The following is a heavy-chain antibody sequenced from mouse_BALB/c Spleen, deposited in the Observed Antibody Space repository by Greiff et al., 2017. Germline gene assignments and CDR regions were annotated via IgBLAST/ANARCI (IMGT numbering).Heavy chain of an antibody. J-gene: IGHJ2*01. Sequence: EVQLQESGAELVRSGASVKLSCTASGFNIKDYYMHWVKQRPEQGLEWIGWIDPENGDTEYAPKFQGKATMTADTSSNTAYLQLSSLTSEDTAVYYCNSLYYGNHYWGQGTTLTVSS. CDR3: NSLYYGNHY. CDR1: GFNIKDYY. D-gene: IGHD2-1*01. CDR2: IDPENGDT. V-gene: IGHV14-4*02.